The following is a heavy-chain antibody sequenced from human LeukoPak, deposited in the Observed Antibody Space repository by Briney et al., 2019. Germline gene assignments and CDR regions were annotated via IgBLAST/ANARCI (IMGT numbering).Heavy chain of an antibody. CDR3: ARADTAMAPFDY. J-gene: IGHJ4*02. CDR1: GGSISSYY. V-gene: IGHV4-59*01. Sequence: SETLSLTCTVSGGSISSYYWSWIRQPPGKGLEWIGYIYCSGSTNYNPSLKSRVTISVDTSKNQFSLKLSSVTAADTAVYYCARADTAMAPFDYWGQGTLVTVSS. CDR2: IYCSGST. D-gene: IGHD5-18*01.